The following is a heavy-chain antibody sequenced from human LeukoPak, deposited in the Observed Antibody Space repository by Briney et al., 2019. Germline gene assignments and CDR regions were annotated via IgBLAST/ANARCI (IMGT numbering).Heavy chain of an antibody. Sequence: GGSLRLSCAASGFTFSSCAMHWVRQAPGKGLEWVALISYDKSNKYYADSVKGRFTISRDNSKNTLYLQMNSLRAEDTAVYYCAKVGIAAAGVDYWGQGTLVTVSS. J-gene: IGHJ4*02. V-gene: IGHV3-30*04. CDR3: AKVGIAAAGVDY. D-gene: IGHD6-13*01. CDR2: ISYDKSNK. CDR1: GFTFSSCA.